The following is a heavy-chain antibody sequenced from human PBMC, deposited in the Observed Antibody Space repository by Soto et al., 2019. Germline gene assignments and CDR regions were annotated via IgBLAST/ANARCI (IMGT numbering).Heavy chain of an antibody. CDR1: GGTFSSYA. CDR2: ISPIFGTA. J-gene: IGHJ4*02. V-gene: IGHV1-69*12. CDR3: ARGAVAGTIDY. D-gene: IGHD6-19*01. Sequence: QVQLVQSGAEMKKPGSSVKVSCKASGGTFSSYAISWVRQAPGQGLEWMAGISPIFGTANYAQKFQGRVTITADESTSTAYMELSSLRSEDTALYYCARGAVAGTIDYWGQGTLVTVS.